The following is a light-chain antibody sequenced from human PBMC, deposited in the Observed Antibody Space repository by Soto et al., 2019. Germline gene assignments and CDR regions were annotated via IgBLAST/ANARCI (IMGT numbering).Light chain of an antibody. J-gene: IGKJ3*01. CDR3: LQKYFYPFT. Sequence: EIVMTQSPATLSVSPGERATLSCRASQSVSSNLAWYQQKPGQAPTLLIFGASARATGIPARFSGSGSGTEFTLTISSLQPEDFATYYCLQKYFYPFTFGPGTKVDIK. CDR1: QSVSSN. V-gene: IGKV3-15*01. CDR2: GAS.